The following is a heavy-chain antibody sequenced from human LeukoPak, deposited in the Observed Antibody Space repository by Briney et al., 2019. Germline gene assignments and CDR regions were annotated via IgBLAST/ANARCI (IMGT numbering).Heavy chain of an antibody. V-gene: IGHV3-23*01. D-gene: IGHD4-17*01. CDR3: AMGSDYAPYG. CDR2: ISGSGDST. J-gene: IGHJ4*02. CDR1: GFTFTTYA. Sequence: GGSLRLSCAASGFTFTTYAMNWVRQAPGKGLEWVSVISGSGDSTYYADSVKGRFTISRDNSKNTLYLQMNSLRAEDTAVYYCAMGSDYAPYGWGQGTLVTVSS.